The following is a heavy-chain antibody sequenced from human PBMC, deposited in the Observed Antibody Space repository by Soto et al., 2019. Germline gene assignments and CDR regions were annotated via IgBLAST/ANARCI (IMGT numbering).Heavy chain of an antibody. D-gene: IGHD5-18*01. CDR1: GFTFSSYG. CDR2: IWYDGSNK. CDR3: ARDPQRGYSYGLIDY. V-gene: IGHV3-33*01. Sequence: GGSLRLSCAASGFTFSSYGMHWVRQAPGKGLEWVAVIWYDGSNKYYADSVKGRFTISRDNSKNTLYLQMNSLRAEDTAVYYCARDPQRGYSYGLIDYWGQGTLVTVSS. J-gene: IGHJ4*02.